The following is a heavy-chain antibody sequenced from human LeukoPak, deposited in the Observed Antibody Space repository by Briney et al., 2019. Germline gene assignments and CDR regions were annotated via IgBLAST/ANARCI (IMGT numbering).Heavy chain of an antibody. CDR3: ARDARTVGITMIVVGFDY. CDR2: ISYDGSNK. V-gene: IGHV3-30*04. Sequence: GGSLRLSCAASGFTFRSYAMSWVCQSPGKGLEWVAVISYDGSNKYYADSVKGRFTISRDNSKNTLYLQMNSLRAEDTAVYYCARDARTVGITMIVVGFDYWGQGTLVTVSS. J-gene: IGHJ4*02. D-gene: IGHD3-22*01. CDR1: GFTFRSYA.